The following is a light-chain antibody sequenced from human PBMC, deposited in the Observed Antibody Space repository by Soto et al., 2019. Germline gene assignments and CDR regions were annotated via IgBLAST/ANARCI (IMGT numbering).Light chain of an antibody. CDR3: MQALQTFT. CDR2: LGS. CDR1: QSLLQSHVYDY. Sequence: ILLNQSQRSLGVTPGEPASISCRSIQSLLQSHVYDYLDWYLQKPGQSPQLLIYLGSNRASGVPDRFSGSGSGPDFTLKISRVEAEYVGVYYCMQALQTFTSGQGTRLEI. V-gene: IGKV2-28*01. J-gene: IGKJ5*01.